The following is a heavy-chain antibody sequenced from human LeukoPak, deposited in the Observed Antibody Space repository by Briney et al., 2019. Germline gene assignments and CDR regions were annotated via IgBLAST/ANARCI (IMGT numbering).Heavy chain of an antibody. Sequence: SCAASGFTFSSYAISWVRQAPGQGLEWMGRIIPILGIANYAQKFQGRVTITADKSTSTAYMELSSLRSEDTAVYYCARDSPYDFWSGYPWFDPWGQGTLVTVSS. J-gene: IGHJ5*02. V-gene: IGHV1-69*04. CDR1: GFTFSSYA. D-gene: IGHD3-3*01. CDR2: IIPILGIA. CDR3: ARDSPYDFWSGYPWFDP.